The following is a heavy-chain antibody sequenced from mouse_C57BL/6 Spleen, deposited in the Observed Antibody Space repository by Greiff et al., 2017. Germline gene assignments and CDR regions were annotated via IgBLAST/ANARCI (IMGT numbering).Heavy chain of an antibody. CDR3: ARSIYYGSTPFAY. Sequence: QVQLQQSGPELVKPGASVKISCKASGYAFSSSWMNWVKQRPGKGLEWIGRIYPGDGDTNYNGTFKGKATLTADKSSSTAYMQLSSLTSEDSAVYFCARSIYYGSTPFAYWGQGTLVTVSA. D-gene: IGHD1-1*01. CDR2: IYPGDGDT. J-gene: IGHJ3*01. CDR1: GYAFSSSW. V-gene: IGHV1-82*01.